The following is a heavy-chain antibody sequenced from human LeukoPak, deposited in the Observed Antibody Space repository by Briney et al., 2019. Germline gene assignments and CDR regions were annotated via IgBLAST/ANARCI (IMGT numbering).Heavy chain of an antibody. Sequence: SETLSLTCTVSGGSISSYYWSWIRQPAGKGLEWIGRIYTSGSTNYNPSLKSRVTMSVDTSKNQFSLKLSSVTAADTPVYYCARDLRYYGSGSYTYYYYYYMDVWGKGTTVTVSS. V-gene: IGHV4-4*07. CDR3: ARDLRYYGSGSYTYYYYYYMDV. J-gene: IGHJ6*03. CDR1: GGSISSYY. D-gene: IGHD3-10*01. CDR2: IYTSGST.